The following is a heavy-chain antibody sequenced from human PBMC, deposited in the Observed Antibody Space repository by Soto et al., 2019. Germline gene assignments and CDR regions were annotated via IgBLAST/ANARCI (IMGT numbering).Heavy chain of an antibody. V-gene: IGHV5-10-1*01. D-gene: IGHD3-10*01. CDR1: GYSFTSYW. CDR2: IDPSDSYT. CDR3: ARWELLEIYYYGMDV. Sequence: GESLKISCKGSGYSFTSYWISWVRQMPGKGLERMGKIDPSDSYTNYSPSFQGHVTISADKSISTAYLQWSSLKASDTAMYYCARWELLEIYYYGMDVWGQGTTVIVSS. J-gene: IGHJ6*02.